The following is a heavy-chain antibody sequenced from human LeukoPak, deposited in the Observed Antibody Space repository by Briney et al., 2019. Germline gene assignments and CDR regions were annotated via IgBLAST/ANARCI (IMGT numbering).Heavy chain of an antibody. J-gene: IGHJ4*02. CDR3: ATTYSSGWYPRSYYFDY. CDR2: ISYDGSNK. V-gene: IGHV3-30-3*01. D-gene: IGHD6-19*01. CDR1: GFTFSSYA. Sequence: PGGSLRLSCAASGFTFSSYAMHWVRQAPGKGLEWVAVISYDGSNKYYADSVKGRFTISRDNSKNTLYLQMNSLRAEDTAVYYCATTYSSGWYPRSYYFDYWGQGTLVTVSS.